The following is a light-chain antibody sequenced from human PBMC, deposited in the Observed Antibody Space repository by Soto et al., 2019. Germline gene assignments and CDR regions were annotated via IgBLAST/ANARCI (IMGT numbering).Light chain of an antibody. V-gene: IGKV3-11*01. CDR1: QSVSSY. CDR2: DAS. J-gene: IGKJ4*01. Sequence: NVFTQSPATLSFSPGGRAPLSSRASQSVSSYLAWYQQKPGQAPRLLIYDASNRATGIPARFSGSGSGTDFTLTISSLEPEDFAVYYCQQRSNWPLTFGGGTKVDIK. CDR3: QQRSNWPLT.